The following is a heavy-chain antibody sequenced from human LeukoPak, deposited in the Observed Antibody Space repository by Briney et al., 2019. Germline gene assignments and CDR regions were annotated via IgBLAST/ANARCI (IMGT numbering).Heavy chain of an antibody. J-gene: IGHJ5*02. CDR1: GGSISSSSYY. CDR2: IYYSGST. CDR3: AREWFDP. Sequence: SEALSLTCTVSGGSISSSSYYWGWIRQPPGKGLEWIGSIYYSGSTYYNPSLKSRVTISVDTSKNQFSLKLSSVTAADTAVYYCAREWFDPWGQGTLVTVSS. V-gene: IGHV4-39*07.